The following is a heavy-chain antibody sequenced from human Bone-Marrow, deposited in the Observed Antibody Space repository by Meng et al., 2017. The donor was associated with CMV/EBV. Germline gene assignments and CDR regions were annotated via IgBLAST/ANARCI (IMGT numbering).Heavy chain of an antibody. Sequence: GESLKISCAASGFTFSTYWMHWVRQVPGKGLVWVSRINTDGSVTNYADAVRGRFTISRDNVKNTLYLQMNSLRAEDTAVYYCARVEGGSYYAYYYYGMDVWGQGTTVTVSS. D-gene: IGHD1-26*01. CDR2: INTDGSVT. CDR3: ARVEGGSYYAYYYYGMDV. V-gene: IGHV3-74*01. J-gene: IGHJ6*02. CDR1: GFTFSTYW.